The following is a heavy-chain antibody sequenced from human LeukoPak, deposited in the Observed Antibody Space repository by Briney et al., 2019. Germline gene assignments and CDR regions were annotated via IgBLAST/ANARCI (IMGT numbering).Heavy chain of an antibody. CDR1: GYTFSSYG. D-gene: IGHD1-26*01. CDR2: IWYDESKK. Sequence: PGGSLRLSCVASGYTFSSYGMHWVRQAPGKGLQWVAVIWYDESKKYYTDSVKGRFTISRDVSKNTLYLQMNSLRAEDTAVYYCVIDSWELRGYWGQGTLVTVSS. CDR3: VIDSWELRGY. V-gene: IGHV3-33*01. J-gene: IGHJ4*02.